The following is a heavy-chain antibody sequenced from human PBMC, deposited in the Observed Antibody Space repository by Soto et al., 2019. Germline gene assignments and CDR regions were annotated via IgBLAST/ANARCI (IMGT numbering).Heavy chain of an antibody. V-gene: IGHV3-23*01. CDR3: AKRGGYDYVWKSYRPDY. J-gene: IGHJ4*02. CDR1: GFTFSSYG. Sequence: GGSLRLSCVASGFTFSSYGMSWVRQAPGKGLEWVSTLSGSGGDTYYADSVNGRFTISRDKSKNTLYLQMDRLRVEDTAVYYCAKRGGYDYVWKSYRPDYWGQGTLVTVSS. CDR2: LSGSGGDT. D-gene: IGHD3-16*02.